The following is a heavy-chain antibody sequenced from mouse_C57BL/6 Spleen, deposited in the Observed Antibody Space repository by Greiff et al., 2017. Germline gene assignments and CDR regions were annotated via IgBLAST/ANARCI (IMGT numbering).Heavy chain of an antibody. CDR1: GYSFTGYY. V-gene: IGHV1-42*01. CDR3: ASDGSSSWFAY. J-gene: IGHJ3*01. D-gene: IGHD1-1*01. Sequence: EVQLQQSGPELVKPGASVKISCKASGYSFTGYYMNWVKQSPEKSLEWIGEINPSTGGTTYNQKFKAKATLTVDKSSSTAYMQLKSLTSEDSAVYYCASDGSSSWFAYWGQGTLVTVSA. CDR2: INPSTGGT.